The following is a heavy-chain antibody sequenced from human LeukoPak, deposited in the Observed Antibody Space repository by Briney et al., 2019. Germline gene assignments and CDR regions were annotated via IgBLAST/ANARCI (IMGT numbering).Heavy chain of an antibody. CDR3: ATDFYDST. CDR2: IRSNSDGGTI. J-gene: IGHJ5*02. CDR1: GFTFSNAW. Sequence: GGSLRLSCTTSGFTFSNAWMNRVRQAPGKGLEWVGRIRSNSDGGTIDYAAPVKGRFTLSRDDSKTTLYLQMNSLQTEDTAVYYCATDFYDSTWGQGTLVTVSS. V-gene: IGHV3-15*07. D-gene: IGHD3-22*01.